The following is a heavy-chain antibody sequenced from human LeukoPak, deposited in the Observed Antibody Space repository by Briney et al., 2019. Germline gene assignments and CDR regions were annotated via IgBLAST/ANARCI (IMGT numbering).Heavy chain of an antibody. CDR2: INHSGST. Sequence: PSETLSLTCAVYGGSFSGYYWSWIRQPPGKGLERIGEINHSGSTNYNPSLKSRVTISVDTSKNQFSLKLSSVTAADTAVYYCARTTGYYFDYWGQGTLVTVSS. CDR3: ARTTGYYFDY. D-gene: IGHD4-17*01. J-gene: IGHJ4*02. V-gene: IGHV4-34*01. CDR1: GGSFSGYY.